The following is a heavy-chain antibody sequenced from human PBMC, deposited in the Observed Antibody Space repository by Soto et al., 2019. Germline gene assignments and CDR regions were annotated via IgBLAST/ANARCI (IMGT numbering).Heavy chain of an antibody. J-gene: IGHJ6*02. CDR2: IYYSGST. D-gene: IGHD2-2*01. CDR1: GGSISSYY. V-gene: IGHV4-59*01. CDR3: ARIPAAMDYYYYGMDV. Sequence: PSETLSLTCTVSGGSISSYYWSWIRQPPGKGLEWIGYIYYSGSTNYNPSLKSRVTISVDTSKNQFSLKLSSVTAADTAVYYCARIPAAMDYYYYGMDVWGQGTTVTVSS.